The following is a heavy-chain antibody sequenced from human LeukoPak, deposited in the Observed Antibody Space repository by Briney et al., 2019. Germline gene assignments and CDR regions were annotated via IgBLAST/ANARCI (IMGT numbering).Heavy chain of an antibody. CDR2: IKQDGSEK. Sequence: EGSLRLSCAASGFTFSSYWMSWVRQAPGKGLEWVANIKQDGSEKYYVDSVKGRFTISGDNARNSLYLQMNSLRAEDTAVYYCAKNGKYYFDYWGQGTLLTVSS. CDR3: AKNGKYYFDY. J-gene: IGHJ4*02. CDR1: GFTFSSYW. V-gene: IGHV3-7*03.